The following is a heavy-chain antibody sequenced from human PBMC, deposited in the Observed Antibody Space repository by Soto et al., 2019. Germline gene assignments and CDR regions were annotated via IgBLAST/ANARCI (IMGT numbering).Heavy chain of an antibody. D-gene: IGHD1-26*01. J-gene: IGHJ5*02. CDR1: GCTFSSYA. CDR3: ARGVGATTEALNWFWFDP. V-gene: IGHV1-69*01. CDR2: ISPIFGTA. Sequence: QVQLVQSGAEVKKPGSSVKGSCKASGCTFSSYAISWVRQAPGQGLEWMGGISPIFGTANYAQKFQGRVTITADESTSTAYMELSSLRSEDTAVYYCARGVGATTEALNWFWFDPWGQGTLVTVAS.